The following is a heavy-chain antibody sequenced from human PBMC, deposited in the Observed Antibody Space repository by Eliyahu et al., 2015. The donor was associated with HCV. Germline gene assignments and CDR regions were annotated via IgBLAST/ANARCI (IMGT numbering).Heavy chain of an antibody. J-gene: IGHJ4*02. D-gene: IGHD4-11*01. CDR3: ARGDSTLHTEGAFDY. Sequence: QLHLQESGPGLVKPSETLSLTCTVSGGSISSNDYYWGWIRQPPGKGPGWGGGFFYTGGTFFNPSVEGRASISADTSKAQISLRLNSVTAADTAVYYCARGDSTLHTEGAFDYWGQGTLVTVSS. CDR1: GGSISSNDYY. V-gene: IGHV4-39*01. CDR2: FFYTGGT.